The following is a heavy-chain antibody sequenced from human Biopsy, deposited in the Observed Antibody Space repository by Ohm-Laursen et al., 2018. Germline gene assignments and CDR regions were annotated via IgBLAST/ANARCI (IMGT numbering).Heavy chain of an antibody. CDR2: IYYSVMT. J-gene: IGHJ6*02. Sequence: SDTLSLTCIVSGDSVTKYYWSWIRQPPGKGLERIGHIYYSVMTNYNPSLQSRVSISVDTSRNQVSLTLSSVTAADTAVYYCARDSGILNYGNFKYYHYYGMDVWGQGTKVTVSS. D-gene: IGHD4-11*01. CDR3: ARDSGILNYGNFKYYHYYGMDV. V-gene: IGHV4-59*02. CDR1: GDSVTKYY.